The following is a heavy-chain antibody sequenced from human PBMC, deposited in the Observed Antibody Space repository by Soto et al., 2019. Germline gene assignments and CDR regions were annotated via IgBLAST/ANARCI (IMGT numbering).Heavy chain of an antibody. V-gene: IGHV1-69*12. D-gene: IGHD1-1*01. J-gene: IGHJ6*02. Sequence: QVQLVQSGSEVKKPGSSVKVSCKVSGGTFSTSAVSWVRQAPGQGLEWMGGIIPVFRAPDYAQTFQGRVTMTADASARTAFMELTGLGFEDTAVYYWARERDSLQLGGNYYYMTDAWGQGTTVTVSS. CDR2: IIPVFRAP. CDR1: GGTFSTSA. CDR3: ARERDSLQLGGNYYYMTDA.